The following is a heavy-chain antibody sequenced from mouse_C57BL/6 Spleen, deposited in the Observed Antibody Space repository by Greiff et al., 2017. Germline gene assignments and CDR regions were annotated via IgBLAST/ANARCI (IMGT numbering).Heavy chain of an antibody. J-gene: IGHJ2*01. CDR3: ARSEGYYVGY. Sequence: EVQLQQSGPELVKPGASVKISCKASGYTFTDYYMNWVKQSHGKSLEWIGDINPNNGGTSYNQKFKGKATLTVDQSSSTAYMELRSLTSEDSAVYYCARSEGYYVGYWGQGTTLTVSS. CDR1: GYTFTDYY. V-gene: IGHV1-26*01. CDR2: INPNNGGT.